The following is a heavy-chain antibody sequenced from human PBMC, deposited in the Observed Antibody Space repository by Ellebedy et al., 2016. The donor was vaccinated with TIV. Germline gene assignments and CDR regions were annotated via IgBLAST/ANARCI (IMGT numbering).Heavy chain of an antibody. J-gene: IGHJ2*01. CDR3: AKGVRHTVAVATRWYFDL. V-gene: IGHV3-23*01. CDR1: GFMFSNYA. D-gene: IGHD6-19*01. Sequence: GGSLRLSXAASGFMFSNYAMCWLRHAPGKGLEWVSTISGNGVNTYFADSVKGRFTISRDNSKNTLYLQMNSLRAEDTAVYYCAKGVRHTVAVATRWYFDLWGRGTLVTVSS. CDR2: ISGNGVNT.